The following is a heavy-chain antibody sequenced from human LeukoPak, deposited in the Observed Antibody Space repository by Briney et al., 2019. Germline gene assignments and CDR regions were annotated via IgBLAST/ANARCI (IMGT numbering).Heavy chain of an antibody. Sequence: KPSETLSLTCTVSGGSISSYYWSWIRQPPGKGLELIGYIYYSGSTNYNPSLKSRVTISVDTSKNQFSLKLSSVTAADTAVHYCARAQYCSGGSCYLRWRLGALDYWGQGTLVTVSS. D-gene: IGHD2-15*01. V-gene: IGHV4-59*01. CDR2: IYYSGST. CDR1: GGSISSYY. CDR3: ARAQYCSGGSCYLRWRLGALDY. J-gene: IGHJ4*02.